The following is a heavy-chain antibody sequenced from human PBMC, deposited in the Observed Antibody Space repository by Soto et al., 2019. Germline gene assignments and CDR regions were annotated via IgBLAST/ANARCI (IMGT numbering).Heavy chain of an antibody. CDR3: ARISMAASSLGWFDP. J-gene: IGHJ5*02. CDR2: IHYSGST. V-gene: IGHV4-61*01. CDR1: GGSVSSDSYY. Sequence: PSETLSLTCTVSGGSVSSDSYYWSWIRQPPGKGLEWIRYIHYSGSTNYIPSLKSRVTISVDTSKNQLSLRLNSVTAADTAVYFCARISMAASSLGWFDPWGQGTLVTVSS. D-gene: IGHD6-13*01.